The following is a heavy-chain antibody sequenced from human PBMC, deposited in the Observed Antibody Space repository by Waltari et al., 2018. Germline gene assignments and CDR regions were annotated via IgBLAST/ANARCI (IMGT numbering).Heavy chain of an antibody. Sequence: QLQLQESGPGLVKPSETLSLTCTVSGGSISSSSYYWGWIRQPPGKGLEWIGSIYYSGSTYYNPSLKSRVTISVDTSKNQFSLKLSSVTAADTAVYYCARGAYYYDSSGEGDAFDIWGQGTMVTVSS. CDR3: ARGAYYYDSSGEGDAFDI. CDR1: GGSISSSSYY. J-gene: IGHJ3*02. V-gene: IGHV4-39*07. D-gene: IGHD3-22*01. CDR2: IYYSGST.